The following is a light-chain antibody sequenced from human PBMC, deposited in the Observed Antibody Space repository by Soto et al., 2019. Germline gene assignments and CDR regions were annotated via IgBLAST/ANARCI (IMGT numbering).Light chain of an antibody. CDR2: DAS. CDR1: QSVSSY. J-gene: IGKJ1*01. V-gene: IGKV3-11*01. Sequence: IVLTQSPATLSLSPGERAALSCGASQSVSSYLAWYQHKPGQAPRLLIYDASKRPNGIPASFSGSGSGTAFTLTISSLDPEEFAVYYYQQRSNGPPPSTFGHGTRVDIK. CDR3: QQRSNGPPPST.